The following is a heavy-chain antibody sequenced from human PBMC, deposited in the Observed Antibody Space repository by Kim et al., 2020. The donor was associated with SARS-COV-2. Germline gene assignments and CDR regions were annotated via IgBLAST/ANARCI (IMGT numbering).Heavy chain of an antibody. J-gene: IGHJ4*02. Sequence: LSLTCAASGFTFSDYYMSWIRQAPGKGLEWVSYISSGSTIYYADSVKGRFTISWDNAKNSVHLQMNSLGAEDTAVYYCARLAVVAHGFDYWGQGTLVTVSS. D-gene: IGHD2-15*01. CDR2: ISSGSTI. V-gene: IGHV3-11*01. CDR3: ARLAVVAHGFDY. CDR1: GFTFSDYY.